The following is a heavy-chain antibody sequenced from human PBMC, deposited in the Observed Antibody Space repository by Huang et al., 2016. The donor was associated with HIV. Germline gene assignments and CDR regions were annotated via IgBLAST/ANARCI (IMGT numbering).Heavy chain of an antibody. Sequence: QVQLVQSGAEVKNPGASVRVSCKASGYTFTNSNIHWVRQAPGPGLEWRGGINPKRGGTNDAQRFQGRVTMTRDTTISTVHMDLRRIQSDDTAVYFCARDWSFGSSTSPADWGQGTLVTVSS. J-gene: IGHJ4*02. CDR2: INPKRGGT. V-gene: IGHV1-2*02. D-gene: IGHD6-6*01. CDR1: GYTFTNSN. CDR3: ARDWSFGSSTSPAD.